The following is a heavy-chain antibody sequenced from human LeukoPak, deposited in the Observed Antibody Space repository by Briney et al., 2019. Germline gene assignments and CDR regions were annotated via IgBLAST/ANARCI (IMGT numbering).Heavy chain of an antibody. CDR1: GGSISSGGYY. CDR2: IYHSGST. CDR3: ARGLIYYDSSAPLLDY. V-gene: IGHV4-30-2*01. J-gene: IGHJ4*02. D-gene: IGHD3-22*01. Sequence: PSETLSLTCTVSGGSISSGGYYWSWIRQPPGKGLEWIGYIYHSGSTYYNPSLKSRVTISVDRSKNQFSLKLSSVTAADTAVYYCARGLIYYDSSAPLLDYWGQGTLVTVSS.